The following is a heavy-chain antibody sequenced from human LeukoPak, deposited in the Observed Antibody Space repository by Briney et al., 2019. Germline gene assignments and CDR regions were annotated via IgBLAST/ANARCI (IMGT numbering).Heavy chain of an antibody. J-gene: IGHJ4*02. CDR1: GFTFSSYW. D-gene: IGHD5-12*01. Sequence: PGGSLRLSCAASGFTFSSYWMSWVRQAPGKGLEWVANIKQDGSEKYYVDSVKGRFTISRANAKNSLYLQMNSLRAEDTAVYYCARDIYSGYAFYFDYWGQGTLVTVSS. V-gene: IGHV3-7*01. CDR2: IKQDGSEK. CDR3: ARDIYSGYAFYFDY.